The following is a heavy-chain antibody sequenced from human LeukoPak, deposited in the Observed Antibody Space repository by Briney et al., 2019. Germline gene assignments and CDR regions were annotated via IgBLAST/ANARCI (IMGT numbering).Heavy chain of an antibody. CDR2: INPNSGGT. V-gene: IGHV1-2*02. J-gene: IGHJ5*02. CDR3: ARGLRAYYYGSGSYSSTSDNWFDP. D-gene: IGHD3-10*01. CDR1: GYTFTGYY. Sequence: ASVKVSCKASGYTFTGYYMHWVRQAPGQGLEWMGWINPNSGGTNYAQKFQGRVTMTRDTSISTAYMELSRLRSDDTAVYYCARGLRAYYYGSGSYSSTSDNWFDPWGQGTLVTVSS.